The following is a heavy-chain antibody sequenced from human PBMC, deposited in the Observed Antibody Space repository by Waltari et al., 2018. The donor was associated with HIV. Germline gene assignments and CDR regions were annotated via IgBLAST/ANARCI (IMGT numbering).Heavy chain of an antibody. D-gene: IGHD3-10*01. J-gene: IGHJ5*02. CDR2: IYWDDDK. CDR1: GFSLSTSGVG. Sequence: QITLKESGPTLVKPTQTLTLTCTFSGFSLSTSGVGVGWIRQPPGKALEWLALIYWDDDKRYSPSLKSRLTITKDTSKNQVFLTMTHIDPVDTATYYCAHTFTMVLGVMPLSPLDPWGQGTLVTVSS. CDR3: AHTFTMVLGVMPLSPLDP. V-gene: IGHV2-5*02.